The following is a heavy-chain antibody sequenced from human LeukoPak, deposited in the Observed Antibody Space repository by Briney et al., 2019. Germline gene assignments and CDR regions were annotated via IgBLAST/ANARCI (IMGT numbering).Heavy chain of an antibody. D-gene: IGHD5-18*01. CDR1: GGTFSSYA. V-gene: IGHV1-69*05. CDR2: IIPIFGTA. Sequence: SVKVSCKASGGTFSSYAISWVRQAPGQGLEWMGGIIPIFGTANYAQKFQGRVTITTDESTSTAYMELSSLRSEDTAVYYCARVWRPRGYSYGGDWLDPWGQGTLVTVSS. CDR3: ARVWRPRGYSYGGDWLDP. J-gene: IGHJ5*02.